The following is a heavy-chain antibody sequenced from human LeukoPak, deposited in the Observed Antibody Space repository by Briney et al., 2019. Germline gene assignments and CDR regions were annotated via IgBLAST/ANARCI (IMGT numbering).Heavy chain of an antibody. CDR3: ARRPLAGTSPFYYYMDV. CDR1: GYTFTSYD. D-gene: IGHD6-19*01. CDR2: MNPNSGNT. V-gene: IGHV1-8*01. J-gene: IGHJ6*03. Sequence: ASVKVSCKASGYTFTSYDINWVRQATGQGLEWMGWMNPNSGNTGYAQKFQGRVTMTRNTSISTAYMELSSLRSEDTAVYYCARRPLAGTSPFYYYMDVWGKGTTVTVSS.